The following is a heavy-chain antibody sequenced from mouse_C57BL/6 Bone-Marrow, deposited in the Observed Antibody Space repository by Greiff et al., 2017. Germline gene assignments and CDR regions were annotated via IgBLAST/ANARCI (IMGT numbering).Heavy chain of an antibody. CDR1: GYTFTSYW. Sequence: QVQLEQSGVEVVRPGSSVKLSCKASGYTFTSYWMDWEKQRPGQGLEWIGNIYPSDSETHYNQKFKDKATLTVDKSSSTAYMQLSRLTSEDSAVYDCARHHYGSSMDYWGQGTSVTVSS. V-gene: IGHV1-61*01. J-gene: IGHJ4*01. CDR3: ARHHYGSSMDY. CDR2: IYPSDSET. D-gene: IGHD1-1*01.